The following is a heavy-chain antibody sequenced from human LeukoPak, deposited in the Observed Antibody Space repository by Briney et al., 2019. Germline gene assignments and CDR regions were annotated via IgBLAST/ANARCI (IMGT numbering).Heavy chain of an antibody. J-gene: IGHJ4*02. V-gene: IGHV5-51*01. CDR2: IYPGDSDT. CDR1: GYSFTSYW. CDR3: ARVLSYYYDSSGYDYFDY. Sequence: GESLKISCKGSGYSFTSYWIGWVRQMPGKGLEWMGIIYPGDSDTRYSPSFQGQVTISADKSISTAYLQWSSLKASDTAMYYCARVLSYYYDSSGYDYFDYWGQGTLVTVSS. D-gene: IGHD3-22*01.